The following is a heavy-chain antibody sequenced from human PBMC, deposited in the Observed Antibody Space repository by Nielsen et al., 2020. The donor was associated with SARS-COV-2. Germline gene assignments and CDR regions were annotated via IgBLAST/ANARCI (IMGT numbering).Heavy chain of an antibody. CDR3: ASPSLFGELFADY. CDR1: GGSISSSSYY. Sequence: GSLRLSCTVSGGSISSSSYYWGWIRQPPGKGLEWIGSIYYSGSTYYNPSLKSRVTISVDTSKNQFSLKLSSVTAADTAVYYCASPSLFGELFADYWGQGTLVTVSS. D-gene: IGHD3-10*02. V-gene: IGHV4-39*01. J-gene: IGHJ4*02. CDR2: IYYSGST.